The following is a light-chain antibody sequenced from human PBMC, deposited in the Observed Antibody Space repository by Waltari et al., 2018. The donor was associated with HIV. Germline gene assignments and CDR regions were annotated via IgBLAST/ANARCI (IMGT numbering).Light chain of an antibody. V-gene: IGKV1-5*03. CDR3: QQYETYPYT. J-gene: IGKJ2*01. CDR1: QTISTS. CDR2: LAS. Sequence: DIQMTQSPSTLSASVGDRVILTCRASQTISTSMTWYQRKEGKAPLAWYQQKAGKAPKLLMYLASTLEGGVPSRFSGSGSATEFNLTISSLQPDDFATYYCQQYETYPYTFGQGTKLEIK.